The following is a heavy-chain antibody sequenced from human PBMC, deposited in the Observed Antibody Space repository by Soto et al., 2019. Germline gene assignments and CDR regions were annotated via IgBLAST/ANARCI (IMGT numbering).Heavy chain of an antibody. Sequence: GGSLRLSCAASGFTFSSYSMNWVRQAPGKGLEWVSYISSSSSTIYYADSVKGRFTISRDNAKNSLYLQMNSLRAEDTAVYYCARVRSGYDRDAFDIWGQGTMVTVSS. D-gene: IGHD5-12*01. CDR2: ISSSSSTI. CDR1: GFTFSSYS. CDR3: ARVRSGYDRDAFDI. V-gene: IGHV3-48*01. J-gene: IGHJ3*02.